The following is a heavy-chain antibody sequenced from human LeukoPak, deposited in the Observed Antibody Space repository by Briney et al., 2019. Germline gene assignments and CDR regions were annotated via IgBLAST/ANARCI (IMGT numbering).Heavy chain of an antibody. Sequence: GGSLRLSCTASGFTFGDYAMSWFRQAPGKGLEWVGFIRSKAYGGTTEYAASVKGRFTISRDDSKSIAYLQMNSLRAEDTAVYYCARRAGAYSHPYDYWGQGTLVTVSS. J-gene: IGHJ4*02. CDR1: GFTFGDYA. CDR2: IRSKAYGGTT. D-gene: IGHD4/OR15-4a*01. V-gene: IGHV3-49*03. CDR3: ARRAGAYSHPYDY.